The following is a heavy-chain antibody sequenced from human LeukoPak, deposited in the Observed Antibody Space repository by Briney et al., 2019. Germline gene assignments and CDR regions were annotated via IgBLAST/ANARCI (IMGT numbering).Heavy chain of an antibody. V-gene: IGHV3-74*01. CDR1: GFTFSSYW. J-gene: IGHJ6*03. Sequence: GGSLRLSCAASGFTFSSYWMHWVRQAPGKGLVWVSRINSDGSSTSYADSVKGRFTISRDNAKNTLYLQMNSLRAEDTAVYYCARYYDSSGYIYYYYYMDVWGKGTTVTVSS. CDR3: ARYYDSSGYIYYYYYMDV. CDR2: INSDGSST. D-gene: IGHD3-22*01.